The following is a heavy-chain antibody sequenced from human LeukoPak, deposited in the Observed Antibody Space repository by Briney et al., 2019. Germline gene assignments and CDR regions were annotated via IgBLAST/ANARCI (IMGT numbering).Heavy chain of an antibody. Sequence: PSETLSLTCTVSGGSISSSSYYWGWIRQPPGKGLEWIGSIYYSGSTYYNPSLKSRVTISVDTSKNQFSLKLSSVTAADTAVYYCARTASGWYHKHFDYWGQGTLVTVSS. CDR2: IYYSGST. CDR1: GGSISSSSYY. J-gene: IGHJ4*02. CDR3: ARTASGWYHKHFDY. D-gene: IGHD6-19*01. V-gene: IGHV4-39*01.